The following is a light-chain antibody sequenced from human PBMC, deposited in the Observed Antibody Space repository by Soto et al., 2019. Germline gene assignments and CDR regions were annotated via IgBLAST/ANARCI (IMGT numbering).Light chain of an antibody. J-gene: IGLJ2*01. Sequence: QSVLTQPASVSGSPGQSITISCTGTSSDVGSYNLVSWYQQHPGKAPKLMIYEVSKRPSGVSNRFSGSKSGNTASLTISGLQAEDEADYYCCSYAESSTLVFGGGTKLTVL. CDR2: EVS. V-gene: IGLV2-23*02. CDR1: SSDVGSYNL. CDR3: CSYAESSTLV.